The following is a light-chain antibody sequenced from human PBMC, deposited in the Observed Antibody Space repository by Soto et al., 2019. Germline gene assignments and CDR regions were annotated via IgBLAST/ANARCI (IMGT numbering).Light chain of an antibody. V-gene: IGLV1-40*01. Sequence: QSVLTQPPSVSGAPGQRVTISCTGSSSNIGAGYDVHWYRQLPGTAPKLLIYGNNNRPSGVPDRVSGSKSATSASLAITGLQAEDEADYYCQSFDSSLNIFVFGTGTKVTVL. J-gene: IGLJ1*01. CDR3: QSFDSSLNIFV. CDR2: GNN. CDR1: SSNIGAGYD.